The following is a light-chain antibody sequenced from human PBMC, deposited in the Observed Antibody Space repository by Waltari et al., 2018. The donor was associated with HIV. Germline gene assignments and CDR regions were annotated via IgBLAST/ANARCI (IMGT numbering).Light chain of an antibody. Sequence: QSALTQPASVSGSPGQSITISCTGTRSDGGGDHSVSWYQQHPGKAPKLMISEVNNRPSGVSNRFSGSKSGNTASLTISGLQAEDEADYYCSSYTSSSTLYVFGTGTKVTVL. J-gene: IGLJ1*01. CDR1: RSDGGGDHS. CDR3: SSYTSSSTLYV. V-gene: IGLV2-14*01. CDR2: EVN.